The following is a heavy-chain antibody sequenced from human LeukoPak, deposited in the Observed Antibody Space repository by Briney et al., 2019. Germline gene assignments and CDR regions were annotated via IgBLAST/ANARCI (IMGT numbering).Heavy chain of an antibody. J-gene: IGHJ2*01. D-gene: IGHD3-10*01. CDR2: IYTSGST. CDR1: GGSISSYY. V-gene: IGHV4-4*07. CDR3: ARDSLLWFGELPQNWYFDL. Sequence: SETLSLTCTVSGGSISSYYWSWIRQPAGKGRERIASIYTSGSTNYNPCLKSRVTMSVDTSKNQFSLKLSSVTAADTAVYYCARDSLLWFGELPQNWYFDLWGRGTLVTVSS.